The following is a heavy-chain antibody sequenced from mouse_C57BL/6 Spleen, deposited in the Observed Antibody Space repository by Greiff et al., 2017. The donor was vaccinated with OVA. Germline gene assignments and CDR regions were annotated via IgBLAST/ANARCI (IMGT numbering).Heavy chain of an antibody. D-gene: IGHD1-1*01. V-gene: IGHV1-81*01. CDR1: GYTFTSYG. Sequence: VQLQQSGAELVRPGASVKLSCKASGYTFTSYGISWVKQRTGQGLEWIGEIYPRSGNTYYNEKFKGKATLTADKSSSTAYMELRSLTSEDSAVYFCARSGLITTVVATPAWFAYWGQGTLVTVSA. CDR3: ARSGLITTVVATPAWFAY. CDR2: IYPRSGNT. J-gene: IGHJ3*01.